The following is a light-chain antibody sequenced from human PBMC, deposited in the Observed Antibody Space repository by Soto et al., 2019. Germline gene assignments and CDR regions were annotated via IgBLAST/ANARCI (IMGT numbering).Light chain of an antibody. CDR3: QQYKTWWT. J-gene: IGKJ1*01. CDR1: EDGAKF. CDR2: DAS. Sequence: EIQMTQSPSTLSAAGGDTVSVTCRASEDGAKFLAWHQQKPWRDPEILISDASDLKSGVPSRFRGSGSGTDFTLTVSGLQPDESATYYCQQYKTWWTFGQGTKVAIK. V-gene: IGKV1-5*01.